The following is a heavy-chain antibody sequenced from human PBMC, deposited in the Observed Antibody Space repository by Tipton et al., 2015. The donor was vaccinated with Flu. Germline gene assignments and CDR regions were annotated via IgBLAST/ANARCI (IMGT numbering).Heavy chain of an antibody. Sequence: GLVKPSETLALTCAVQGGSFSGYYWSWIRQSPGKGLEWIGEITHRGTTNYNPSLKSRAIISVDTSKNQFSLTLTSVTAADTAAYYCARPHRQFSDNAFDIWGQGTMVTVSS. CDR1: GGSFSGYY. CDR2: ITHRGTT. D-gene: IGHD5-24*01. V-gene: IGHV4-34*01. CDR3: ARPHRQFSDNAFDI. J-gene: IGHJ3*02.